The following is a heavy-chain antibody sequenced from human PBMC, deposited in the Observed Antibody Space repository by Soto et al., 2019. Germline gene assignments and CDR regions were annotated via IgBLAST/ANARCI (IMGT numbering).Heavy chain of an antibody. CDR3: ARDSSSWNFDY. Sequence: SPSSAASGFTCSSFRRNLVRQPPGKGLEWLSYITSSSINIYYADSVKGRFTISRDNAKNSLYLQMNSLRDEDTAVYYCARDSSSWNFDYWGQGALVTVSS. D-gene: IGHD6-13*01. CDR2: ITSSSINI. V-gene: IGHV3-48*02. CDR1: GFTCSSFR. J-gene: IGHJ4*02.